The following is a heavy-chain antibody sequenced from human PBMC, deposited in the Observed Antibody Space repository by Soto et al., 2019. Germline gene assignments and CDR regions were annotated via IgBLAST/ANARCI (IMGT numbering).Heavy chain of an antibody. CDR3: VTGDHLVR. CDR2: INPKTGDT. V-gene: IGHV1-2*02. J-gene: IGHJ4*02. Sequence: QMQLVQSGAVARKPGASVKVSCKTSGYTFTGYYLNWVRQAPGRGLEWVGWINPKTGDTNNAQKFRGRVTMTTDTSISTGYMELSGLKSDDTAVYYCVTGDHLVRWGQGTRVTVSS. CDR1: GYTFTGYY. D-gene: IGHD6-6*01.